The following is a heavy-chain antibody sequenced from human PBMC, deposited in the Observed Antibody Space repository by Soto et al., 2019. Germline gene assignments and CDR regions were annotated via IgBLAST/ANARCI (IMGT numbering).Heavy chain of an antibody. CDR1: GGSISSSKYY. D-gene: IGHD1-26*01. V-gene: IGHV4-39*01. CDR2: IYYSGST. CDR3: ATQEVGGSYVYTFDP. J-gene: IGHJ5*02. Sequence: PSETLSLTCTVSGGSISSSKYYLSWIRQPPGKGLEWIGSIYYSGSTYYNPSLKSRVTISVDTSKNQFSLKLSSVTAADTAVYYCATQEVGGSYVYTFDPWGQGTLVTVSS.